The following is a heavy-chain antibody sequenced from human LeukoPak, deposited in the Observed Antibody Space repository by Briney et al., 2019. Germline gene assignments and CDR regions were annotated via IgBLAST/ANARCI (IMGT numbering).Heavy chain of an antibody. CDR3: GREPSESFIDY. Sequence: SVKVSCKASGGTFSSYAISWVRQAPGQGLEWMGGIIPIFGTANYAQKFQGRVTITADESTSTAYMELRSLRSDDTAVYYCGREPSESFIDYWGQGTLVTVSS. J-gene: IGHJ4*02. D-gene: IGHD6-19*01. V-gene: IGHV1-69*13. CDR2: IIPIFGTA. CDR1: GGTFSSYA.